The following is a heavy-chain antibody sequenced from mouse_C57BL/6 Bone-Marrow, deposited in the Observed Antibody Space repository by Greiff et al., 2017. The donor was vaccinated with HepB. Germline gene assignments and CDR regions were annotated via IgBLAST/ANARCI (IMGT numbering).Heavy chain of an antibody. CDR2: INTGGTYT. V-gene: IGHV5-6*01. Sequence: EVKLQESGGDLVKPGGSLKLSCVASGFTFSTSGMSWVRQTPDKRLEWVATINTGGTYTYYPDSVKGRFTISKDTAKDTLFLQMSSLKSEDTAIYYCVRDRFDYYFDFWGQGTTLTVSS. J-gene: IGHJ2*01. CDR1: GFTFSTSG. CDR3: VRDRFDYYFDF. D-gene: IGHD2-14*01.